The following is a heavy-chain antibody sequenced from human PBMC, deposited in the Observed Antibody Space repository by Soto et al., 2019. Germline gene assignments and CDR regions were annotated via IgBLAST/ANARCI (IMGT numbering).Heavy chain of an antibody. CDR1: GFTFSDYY. CDR2: ISSSGSTI. CDR3: ARAATADDAFDI. J-gene: IGHJ3*02. V-gene: IGHV3-11*01. Sequence: VGSLRLSCAASGFTFSDYYMSWIRQAPGKGLEWVSYISSSGSTIYYADSVKGRFTISRDNAKNSLYLQMNSLRAEDTAVYYCARAATADDAFDIWGQGTMVTVS. D-gene: IGHD2-21*02.